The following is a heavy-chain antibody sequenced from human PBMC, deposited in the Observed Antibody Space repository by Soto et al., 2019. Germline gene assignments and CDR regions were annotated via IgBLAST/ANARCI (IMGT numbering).Heavy chain of an antibody. CDR1: GGSTSSYY. CDR2: IYYSGST. V-gene: IGHV4-59*08. D-gene: IGHD4-17*01. J-gene: IGHJ4*02. CDR3: ARRYGDYFDY. Sequence: SETLSLTCSVSGGSTSSYYWSWIRQPPGKGLEWIGYIYYSGSTNYNPSLKSRVTISVDTSKNQFSLKLSSVTAADTAVYYCARRYGDYFDYWGQGTLVTVSS.